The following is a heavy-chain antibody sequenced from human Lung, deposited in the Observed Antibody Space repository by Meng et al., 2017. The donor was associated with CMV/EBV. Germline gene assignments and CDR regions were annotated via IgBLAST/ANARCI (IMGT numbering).Heavy chain of an antibody. CDR2: MNPNRGTT. V-gene: IGHV1-8*01. CDR1: GYTFTSYD. D-gene: IGHD6-19*01. Sequence: QGQLVQSGAEVKKPGASVKVSCKASGYTFTSYDINWVRQGTGQGLEWMGWMNPNRGTTGYAQKFQGRVTMTRNISKSTAYMDLSSLRSEDTAVYYCATGVADFKYWGQGTLVTVSS. CDR3: ATGVADFKY. J-gene: IGHJ4*02.